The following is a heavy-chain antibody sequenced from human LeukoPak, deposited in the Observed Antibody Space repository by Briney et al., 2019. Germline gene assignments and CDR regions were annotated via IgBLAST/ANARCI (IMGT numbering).Heavy chain of an antibody. D-gene: IGHD2-2*02. V-gene: IGHV3-15*01. J-gene: IGHJ4*02. CDR1: GFTFSNGW. CDR3: TSNLYCSTSRCYTLDD. Sequence: GESLRLSCAASGFTFSNGWMSWVRQAPGGGLEWVGRIKSKSARGTTHYAAPVKGMLTSSRDGSTNTVYLHMNSLKTEDTAVHFCTSNLYCSTSRCYTLDDWRQGTLVAVSP. CDR2: IKSKSARGTT.